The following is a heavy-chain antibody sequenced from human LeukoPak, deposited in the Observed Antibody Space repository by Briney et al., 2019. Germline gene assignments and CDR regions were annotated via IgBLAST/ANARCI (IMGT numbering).Heavy chain of an antibody. J-gene: IGHJ5*02. CDR1: GFTFNTYT. V-gene: IGHV3-74*01. CDR2: INSDGSST. CDR3: ARALFLGDWFDP. Sequence: GGSLRLSCAASGFTFNTYTMNWVRQAPGKGLVWVSRINSDGSSTSYADSVKGRFTISRDNAKSTLYLQMNSLRAEDTAVYYCARALFLGDWFDPWGQGTLVTVSS. D-gene: IGHD3-16*01.